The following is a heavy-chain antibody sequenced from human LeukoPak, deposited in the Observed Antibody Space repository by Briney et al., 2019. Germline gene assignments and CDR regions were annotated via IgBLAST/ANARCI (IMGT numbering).Heavy chain of an antibody. D-gene: IGHD1-26*01. Sequence: SETLSLTCTVSGGSISSSSYYWGWIRQPPGKGLEWIGSIYYSGSTYYNPSLKSRVTISVDTSKDQFSLKLSSVTAADTALYSCARHYLGGNYPDCFNHWGQGTLVTVSS. CDR3: ARHYLGGNYPDCFNH. V-gene: IGHV4-39*01. J-gene: IGHJ4*02. CDR1: GGSISSSSYY. CDR2: IYYSGST.